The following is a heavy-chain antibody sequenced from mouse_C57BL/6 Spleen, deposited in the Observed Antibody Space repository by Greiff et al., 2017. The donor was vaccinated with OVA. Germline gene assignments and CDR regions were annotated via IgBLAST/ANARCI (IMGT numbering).Heavy chain of an antibody. D-gene: IGHD2-3*01. V-gene: IGHV1-55*01. CDR3: ARDDGGYFDV. Sequence: QVQLQQPGAELVKPGASVKMSCKASGFTFTSYWITWVKQRPGQGLEWIGDIYPGSGSTNYNEKFKSKATLTVDTSSSTAYMQLSSLTSEDSAVYYCARDDGGYFDVWGTGTTVTVSS. J-gene: IGHJ1*03. CDR1: GFTFTSYW. CDR2: IYPGSGST.